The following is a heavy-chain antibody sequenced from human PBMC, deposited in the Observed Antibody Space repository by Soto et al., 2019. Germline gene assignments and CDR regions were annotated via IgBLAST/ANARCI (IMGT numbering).Heavy chain of an antibody. J-gene: IGHJ6*02. D-gene: IGHD1-1*01. CDR2: IWYDGSNK. CDR1: GFTFSSYG. CDR3: ARGRPFSSFYDYGKYV. Sequence: QVQLVESGGGVVQPGRSLRLSCAASGFTFSSYGMHWVRQAPGKGLEWVAVIWYDGSNKYYADSVKGRFTISRDNSKNSLYVQTNSLLTVSTAVYYSARGRPFSSFYDYGKYVWGLGSTVTVSS. V-gene: IGHV3-33*01.